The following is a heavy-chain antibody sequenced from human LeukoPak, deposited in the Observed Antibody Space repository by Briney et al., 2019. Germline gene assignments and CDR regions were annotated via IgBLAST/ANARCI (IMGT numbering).Heavy chain of an antibody. CDR2: IYSGGST. CDR3: ARGLSSSWYGSPLYYYYGMDV. Sequence: GGSLRLSCAASGFTVSSNYMSWVRQAPGKGLEWVSVIYSGGSTYYADSVKGRFTISRDNSKNTLYLQMNSLRAEDTAVYYCARGLSSSWYGSPLYYYYGMDVWGQGTTVTVSS. V-gene: IGHV3-53*01. CDR1: GFTVSSNY. J-gene: IGHJ6*02. D-gene: IGHD6-13*01.